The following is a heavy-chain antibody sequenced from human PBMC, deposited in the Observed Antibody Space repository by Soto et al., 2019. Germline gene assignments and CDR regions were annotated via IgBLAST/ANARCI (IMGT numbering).Heavy chain of an antibody. CDR3: ARGSEAHYAFWSGYSPTQFDY. V-gene: IGHV4-59*01. CDR2: IYYSGST. D-gene: IGHD3-3*01. J-gene: IGHJ4*02. Sequence: SETLSLTCTVSGGSISSYYWSWIRQPPGKGLEWIGYIYYSGSTNYNPSLKSRVTISVDTSKNQFSLKLSSVTAADTAVYYCARGSEAHYAFWSGYSPTQFDYWGQGTLVTVSS. CDR1: GGSISSYY.